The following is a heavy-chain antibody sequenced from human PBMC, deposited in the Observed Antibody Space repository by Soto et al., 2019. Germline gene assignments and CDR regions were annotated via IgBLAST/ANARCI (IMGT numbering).Heavy chain of an antibody. Sequence: ASVKVACKPSGYTFTSHGSSSVRQAPGEGLEWMGSISSYNGNTNYAQKLQDRVTTTTVTSTSTAYMELRSLRLDGTPANYSARDGLVGGSYSWFDTWGQGTLVTVSS. V-gene: IGHV1-18*01. CDR3: ARDGLVGGSYSWFDT. D-gene: IGHD1-26*01. CDR1: GYTFTSHG. J-gene: IGHJ5*02. CDR2: ISSYNGNT.